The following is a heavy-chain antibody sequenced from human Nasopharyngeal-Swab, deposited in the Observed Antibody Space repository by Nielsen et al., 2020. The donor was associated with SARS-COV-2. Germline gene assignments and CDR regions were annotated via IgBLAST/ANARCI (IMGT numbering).Heavy chain of an antibody. D-gene: IGHD5-12*01. CDR1: GASVSSNSAA. CDR2: TYYRSKWYN. CDR3: AREGHDPGSFDY. Sequence: LRLSCAISGASVSSNSAAWNWIRQSPSRGLEWLGRTYYRSKWYNDYAVSVKSRITINPDTSKNQFSLQLNSVTPEDTAVYYCAREGHDPGSFDYWGQGTLVTVSS. V-gene: IGHV6-1*01. J-gene: IGHJ4*02.